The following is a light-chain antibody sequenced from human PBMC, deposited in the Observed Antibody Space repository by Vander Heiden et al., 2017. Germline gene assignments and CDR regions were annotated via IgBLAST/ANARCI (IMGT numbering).Light chain of an antibody. CDR1: QSISSW. V-gene: IGKV1-5*01. Sequence: DIQMTQSPSTLSASVGDRVTITCRASQSISSWLAWYQQKPGKAPTLLFYDASSLESGVPSRFSGSGSGTEFTLTISSLQPDDFATYYCQQYNSYSWTFGQGTKVEIK. CDR2: DAS. CDR3: QQYNSYSWT. J-gene: IGKJ1*01.